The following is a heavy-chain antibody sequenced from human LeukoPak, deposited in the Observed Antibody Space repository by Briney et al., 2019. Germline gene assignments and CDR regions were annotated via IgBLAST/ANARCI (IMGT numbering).Heavy chain of an antibody. Sequence: GGSLRLSCAASGFTFSSYWMSWVRQAPGKGLEWVANIKQDGSEKYYVDSVRGRFTISRDNAKNSLFLQMNSLGAEDTAVYYCARDGICRCHEGWGQGTLVTASS. J-gene: IGHJ4*02. D-gene: IGHD1-26*01. CDR3: ARDGICRCHEG. CDR1: GFTFSSYW. V-gene: IGHV3-7*01. CDR2: IKQDGSEK.